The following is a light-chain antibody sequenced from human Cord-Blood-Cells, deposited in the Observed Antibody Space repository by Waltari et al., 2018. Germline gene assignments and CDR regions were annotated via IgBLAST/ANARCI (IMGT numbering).Light chain of an antibody. CDR3: QQNYSTPLT. Sequence: DIQMTQSPSSLSASVGDRVTITCRASQSISSYLNWYQQKPGKAPKLLIYAASSLQSGVPSMFSGSGSGTDFTLTISSLQPEDFATYYCQQNYSTPLTFGGGTKVEIK. J-gene: IGKJ4*01. CDR1: QSISSY. CDR2: AAS. V-gene: IGKV1-39*01.